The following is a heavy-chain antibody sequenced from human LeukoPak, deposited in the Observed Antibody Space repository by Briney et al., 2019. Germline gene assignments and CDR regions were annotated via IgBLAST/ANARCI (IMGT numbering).Heavy chain of an antibody. CDR1: GGSISSFY. J-gene: IGHJ3*02. Sequence: SETLSLTCTVSGGSISSFYWSWIRQPPGKGLEWIGYIYYTGSTNYNSSLKSRVTISVDTSKNQFSLKLSSVTAADTAVYYCTGEMATISDAFDIWAKGQWSPSLQ. CDR3: TGEMATISDAFDI. CDR2: IYYTGST. V-gene: IGHV4-59*01. D-gene: IGHD5-24*01.